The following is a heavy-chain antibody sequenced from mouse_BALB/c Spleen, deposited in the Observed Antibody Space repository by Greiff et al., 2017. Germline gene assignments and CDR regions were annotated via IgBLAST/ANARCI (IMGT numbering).Heavy chain of an antibody. CDR3: ARGLLGGYFDV. V-gene: IGHV5-6-5*01. Sequence: EVMLVESGGGLVQPGGSLKLSCAASGFTFSSYTMSWVRQTPEKRLEWVASISSGGSTYYPDSVKGRFTISRDNARNILYLQMSSLRSEDTAMYYCARGLLGGYFDVWGAGTTVTVSS. D-gene: IGHD2-10*01. CDR1: GFTFSSYT. J-gene: IGHJ1*01. CDR2: ISSGGST.